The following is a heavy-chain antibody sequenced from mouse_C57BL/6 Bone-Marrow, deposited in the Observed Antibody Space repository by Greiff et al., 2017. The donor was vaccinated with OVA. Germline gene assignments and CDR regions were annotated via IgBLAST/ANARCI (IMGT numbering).Heavy chain of an antibody. CDR3: ASVEGHDYDYYYAMDY. V-gene: IGHV1-82*01. CDR2: IYPGDGDT. J-gene: IGHJ4*01. CDR1: GYAFSSSW. Sequence: QVQLQQSGPELVKPGASVKISCKASGYAFSSSWMNWVKQRPGKGLEWIGRIYPGDGDTNYNGKFKGKATLTADKSSSTAYMQLSSLTSEDSAVYYCASVEGHDYDYYYAMDYWGQGTSVTVSS. D-gene: IGHD1-1*01.